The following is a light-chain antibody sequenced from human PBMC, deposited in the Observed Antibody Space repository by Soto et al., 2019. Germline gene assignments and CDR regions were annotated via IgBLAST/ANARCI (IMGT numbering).Light chain of an antibody. Sequence: QSALTQPPSASGSPGQSVTISCTGTSSDVGGYNYVSWYQQHPGQAPKLMIFEVTKRPSGVPDRFSASKSGNTASLTVSGLQAEDEADYYCSPYAGGSNVLFGGGTKLTVL. CDR3: SPYAGGSNVL. CDR1: SSDVGGYNY. J-gene: IGLJ2*01. V-gene: IGLV2-8*01. CDR2: EVT.